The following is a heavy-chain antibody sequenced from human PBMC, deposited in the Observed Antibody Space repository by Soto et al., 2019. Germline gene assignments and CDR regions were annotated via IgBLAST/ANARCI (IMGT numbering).Heavy chain of an antibody. Sequence: SETLSLTCAVSGGSISSGGYSWSWIRQPPGKGLEWIGYIYHSGSTYYNPSLKSRVTISVDRSKNQFSLKLSSVTAADTAVYYCARTYYDFWSGSKTEMDVWGQGTTVTVSS. J-gene: IGHJ6*02. CDR1: GGSISSGGYS. V-gene: IGHV4-30-2*01. CDR2: IYHSGST. D-gene: IGHD3-3*01. CDR3: ARTYYDFWSGSKTEMDV.